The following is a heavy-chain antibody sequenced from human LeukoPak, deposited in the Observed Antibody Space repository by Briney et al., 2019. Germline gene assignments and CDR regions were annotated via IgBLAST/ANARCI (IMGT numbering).Heavy chain of an antibody. CDR3: AKDDAWLRFGE. CDR1: GFTFGDYA. V-gene: IGHV3-23*01. Sequence: GALRLSCTASGFTFGDYAMSWVRQAPGKGLEWVSGISPSGDITYYADSVKGRFTISRDNSKNTLYLEVISLTAEDTAVYYCAKDDAWLRFGEWSQGTLVTVSS. J-gene: IGHJ4*02. D-gene: IGHD3-10*01. CDR2: ISPSGDIT.